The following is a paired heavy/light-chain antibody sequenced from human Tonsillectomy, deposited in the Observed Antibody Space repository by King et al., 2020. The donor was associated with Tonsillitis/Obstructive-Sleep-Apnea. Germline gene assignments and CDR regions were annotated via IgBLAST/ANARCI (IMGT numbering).Light chain of an antibody. CDR1: QSISSW. CDR2: DAS. CDR3: QQYNSYSWT. J-gene: IGKJ1*01. V-gene: IGKV1-5*01. Sequence: DIQMTQSPSTLSASVGDRVTITCRASQSISSWLAWYQQKPGKAPKLLIYDASSLESGVPSRFSGSGSGTEFTLTISSLQPDDFATYYCQQYNSYSWTFGQGTKVEIK.
Heavy chain of an antibody. J-gene: IGHJ6*03. CDR1: GFSLSTSGMC. V-gene: IGHV2-70*01. CDR2: IDWDDDK. CDR3: VVSGLLYPGSGGLAANYYYYYYMDV. Sequence: QVTLRESGPALVKPTQTLTLTCTFSGFSLSTSGMCVSWIRQPPGKALEWLALIDWDDDKYYSTSLKTRLTISKDTSKNQVVLTMTNMDPVDTATYYCVVSGLLYPGSGGLAANYYYYYYMDVWGKGTTVTVSS. D-gene: IGHD2-2*02.